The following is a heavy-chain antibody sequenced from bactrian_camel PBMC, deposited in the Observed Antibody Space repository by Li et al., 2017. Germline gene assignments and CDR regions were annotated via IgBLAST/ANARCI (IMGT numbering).Heavy chain of an antibody. J-gene: IGHJ6*01. CDR2: MDKDGQK. D-gene: IGHD2*01. CDR3: AAGLKWCRQGYPTADFRY. Sequence: QLVESGGGSAQAGGSLRLACVASGHSHTTYCMGWFRQAPGKEREVVAIMDKDGQKRYADSVKGRFTISKDIPSNTLYLQMNSLQPDDTATYYCAAGLKWCRQGYPTADFRYLGQGTQVTVS. CDR1: GHSHTTYC. V-gene: IGHV3S55*01.